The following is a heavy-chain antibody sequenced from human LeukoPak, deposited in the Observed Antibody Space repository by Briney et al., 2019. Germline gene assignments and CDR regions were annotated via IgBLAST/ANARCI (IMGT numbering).Heavy chain of an antibody. CDR2: IYLDDSAT. J-gene: IGHJ3*01. CDR3: ARPNITSYYDSRGYDAFDV. CDR1: GSTSNVYC. D-gene: IGHD3-22*01. V-gene: IGHV5-51*01. Sequence: KLRGSLPISCQASGSTSNVYCIACVRQVPGKGLEWMGIIYLDDSATRNSPSFEGQVTMLADKCVRTAYLQWSNLKASDTAMYYCARPNITSYYDSRGYDAFDVWGQGTMVSVSS.